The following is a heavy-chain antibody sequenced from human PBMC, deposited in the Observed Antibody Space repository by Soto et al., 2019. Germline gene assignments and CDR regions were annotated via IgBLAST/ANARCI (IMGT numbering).Heavy chain of an antibody. V-gene: IGHV3-30*03. D-gene: IGHD4-17*01. Sequence: QVQLVESGGGVVQPGRSLRLSCAASGFTFSSYGMHWVRQAPGKGLEWVAVISYDGSNKYYADSVKGRFTISRDNSKNTLYLQMNSLRAEDTAVYYCARHYGDNWFDPWGQGTLVTVSS. J-gene: IGHJ5*02. CDR1: GFTFSSYG. CDR3: ARHYGDNWFDP. CDR2: ISYDGSNK.